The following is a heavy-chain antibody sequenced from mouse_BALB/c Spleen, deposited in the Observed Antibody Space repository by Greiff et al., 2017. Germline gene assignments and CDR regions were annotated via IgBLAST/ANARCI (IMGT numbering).Heavy chain of an antibody. J-gene: IGHJ4*01. CDR1: GYSITSDYA. CDR3: ARDGVLRFYAMDY. D-gene: IGHD1-1*01. CDR2: ISYSGST. Sequence: ESGPGLVKPSQSLSLTCTVTGYSITSDYAWNWIRQFPGNKLEWMGYISYSGSTSYNPSLKSRISITRDTSKNQFFLQLNSVTTEDTATYYCARDGVLRFYAMDYWGQGTSVTVSS. V-gene: IGHV3-2*02.